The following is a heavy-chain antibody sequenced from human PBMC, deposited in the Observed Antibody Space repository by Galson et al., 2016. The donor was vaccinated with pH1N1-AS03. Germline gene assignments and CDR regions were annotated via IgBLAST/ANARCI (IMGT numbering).Heavy chain of an antibody. CDR3: ARGSGAPHWFDP. Sequence: SLRLSCAASGFNFKTYGMHWVRQAPGKGLEWVAFIQNDGVSVHYADSVRGRFNISRDDSKGTLDLQMNSRRADDTAVYYCARGSGAPHWFDPWGQGTLVTVSS. J-gene: IGHJ5*02. V-gene: IGHV3-30*02. CDR1: GFNFKTYG. D-gene: IGHD3-3*01. CDR2: IQNDGVSV.